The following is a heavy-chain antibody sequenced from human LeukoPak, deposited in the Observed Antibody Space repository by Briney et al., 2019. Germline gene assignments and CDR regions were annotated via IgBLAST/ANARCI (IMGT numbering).Heavy chain of an antibody. CDR2: INDGGGTT. J-gene: IGHJ4*02. D-gene: IGHD6-19*01. V-gene: IGHV3-23*01. CDR3: ANGWPTYFDY. CDR1: GFTFTNYA. Sequence: PGGSLRLSCAASGFTFTNYALSWVRQAPGKGLEWVSAINDGGGTTYYADSVKGRFTISRDNSKNTLYLQMNSLRAEDTAVYYCANGWPTYFDYWGQGTLVTVSS.